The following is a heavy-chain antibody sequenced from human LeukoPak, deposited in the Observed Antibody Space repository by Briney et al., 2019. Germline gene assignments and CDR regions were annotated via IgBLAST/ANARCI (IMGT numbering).Heavy chain of an antibody. D-gene: IGHD4-17*01. CDR3: ARELRGFDY. CDR1: GGSISSYY. Sequence: SETLSLTCTVSGGSISSYYWSWIRQPPGKGLEWIGYIYYSASTNYNPSLKSRVTISVDTSKNQFSLKLSSVTAADTAVYYCARELRGFDYWGQGTLVTVSS. CDR2: IYYSAST. J-gene: IGHJ4*02. V-gene: IGHV4-59*01.